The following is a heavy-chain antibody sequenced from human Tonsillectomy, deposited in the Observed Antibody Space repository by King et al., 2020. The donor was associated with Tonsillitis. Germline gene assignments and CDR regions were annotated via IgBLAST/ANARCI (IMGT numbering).Heavy chain of an antibody. CDR2: INHSGST. D-gene: IGHD3-22*01. CDR3: ARGIFTTAPFEY. V-gene: IGHV4-34*01. Sequence: VQLQQLGAGLLKPSETLALTCAVYGGSFSGYFWSWIRQLPGKGLEWIGEINHSGSTNYNPSLKSRVTISLNTSQNQVSLRLSFVTAADTAVYYCARGIFTTAPFEYWGQGTLVTVSS. CDR1: GGSFSGYF. J-gene: IGHJ4*02.